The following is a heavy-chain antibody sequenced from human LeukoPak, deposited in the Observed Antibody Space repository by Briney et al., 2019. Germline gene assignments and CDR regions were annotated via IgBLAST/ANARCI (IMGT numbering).Heavy chain of an antibody. J-gene: IGHJ4*02. CDR3: AKDRDGYNFPGY. CDR1: GFTFSSYG. V-gene: IGHV3-33*06. CDR2: IWYDGSNK. D-gene: IGHD5-24*01. Sequence: GGSLRLSCAASGFTFSSYGMHWVRQAPGKGLEWVAVIWYDGSNKYYADSVKGRFTISRDNSKNTLYLQMNSLRAEDAAVYYCAKDRDGYNFPGYWGQGTLVTVSS.